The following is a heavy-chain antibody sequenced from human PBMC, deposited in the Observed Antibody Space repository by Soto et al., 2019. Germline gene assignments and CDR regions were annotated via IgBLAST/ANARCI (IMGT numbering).Heavy chain of an antibody. V-gene: IGHV4-59*08. Sequence: PSETLYLICTVPGGSISSYYWSWIRQPPGKGLEWIGYIYYSGSTNYNPSLKSRVTISVDTSKNQFSLKLSSVTAADTAVYYCARGVNYYDSSGSSWFDPWGQGALVTVS. D-gene: IGHD3-22*01. CDR3: ARGVNYYDSSGSSWFDP. J-gene: IGHJ5*02. CDR2: IYYSGST. CDR1: GGSISSYY.